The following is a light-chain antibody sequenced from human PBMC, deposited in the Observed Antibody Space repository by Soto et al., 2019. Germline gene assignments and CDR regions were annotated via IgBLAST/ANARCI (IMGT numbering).Light chain of an antibody. V-gene: IGKV3-15*01. Sequence: EIVMTQSPATLSVSPGERATLSCRASQSVSTNLAWYQQKPGQAPRLLIFAAAARATGTPDRFSGSGSGTEFTLTISSLQSEDFAVYYCQQYNNWPPGTFGQGTKVDIK. CDR2: AAA. J-gene: IGKJ1*01. CDR1: QSVSTN. CDR3: QQYNNWPPGT.